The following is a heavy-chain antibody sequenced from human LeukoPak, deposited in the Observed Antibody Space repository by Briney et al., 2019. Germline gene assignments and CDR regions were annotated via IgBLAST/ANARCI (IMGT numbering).Heavy chain of an antibody. CDR1: GYTFTGYY. V-gene: IGHV1-2*02. D-gene: IGHD3-9*01. Sequence: ASVKVSCKASGYTFTGYYMRWVRQAPGQGLEWMGWINPNSGGTNYAQKFQGRVTMTRDTSISTAYMELSRLRSDDTAVYYCARALYYDILTGYSYYFDYWGQGTLVTVSS. J-gene: IGHJ4*02. CDR3: ARALYYDILTGYSYYFDY. CDR2: INPNSGGT.